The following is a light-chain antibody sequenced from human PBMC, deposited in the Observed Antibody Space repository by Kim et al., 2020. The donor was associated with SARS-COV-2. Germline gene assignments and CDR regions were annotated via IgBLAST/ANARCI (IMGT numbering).Light chain of an antibody. CDR1: QSIRVN. J-gene: IGKJ2*01. CDR3: QQYNSWPRT. Sequence: SVSPGERVTLSCRASQSIRVNLAWYQQRLGQASRLLIYDGSTRATGIPDRFSGGGSGTEFTLTISSLQSEDFALYFCQQYNSWPRTFGQGTKLEIK. V-gene: IGKV3-15*01. CDR2: DGS.